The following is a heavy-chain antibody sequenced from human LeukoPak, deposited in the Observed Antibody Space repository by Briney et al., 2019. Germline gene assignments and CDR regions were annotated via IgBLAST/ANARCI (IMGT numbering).Heavy chain of an antibody. Sequence: GGSLRLSCAASGFTFSSYSMNWVRQAPGKGLEWVSSISSSSSYIYYTDSVKGRFTISRDNAKKSLYLQMDSLGPDDTAVYYCARDPYSGNYGNDYYYYMDVWGKGTTATISS. CDR2: ISSSSSYI. D-gene: IGHD1-26*01. J-gene: IGHJ6*03. CDR1: GFTFSSYS. V-gene: IGHV3-21*01. CDR3: ARDPYSGNYGNDYYYYMDV.